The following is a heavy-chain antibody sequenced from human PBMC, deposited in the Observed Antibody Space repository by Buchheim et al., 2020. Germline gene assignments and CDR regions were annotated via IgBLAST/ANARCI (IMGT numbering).Heavy chain of an antibody. CDR3: AIFSRYFYDSSGFPFDF. CDR1: GFSISDHY. D-gene: IGHD3-22*01. CDR2: ISSSGDTL. V-gene: IGHV3-11*01. Sequence: QVQLVESGGGLVKPGGSLRLSGAASGFSISDHYMSWVRQAPGKGLEWMSYISSSGDTLYYADSVKGRFSISRDDAKNSPFLQMNSLRAEDTAVYYCAIFSRYFYDSSGFPFDFWGQGAL. J-gene: IGHJ4*02.